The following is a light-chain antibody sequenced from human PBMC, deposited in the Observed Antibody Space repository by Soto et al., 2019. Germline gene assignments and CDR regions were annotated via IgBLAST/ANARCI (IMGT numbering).Light chain of an antibody. V-gene: IGLV2-14*01. Sequence: QSALTQPASVSGSPGQSITISCTGTSSDIGEYNYVSWYQQYPGKAPKLIIFEVSDRPSGIYNRFSGSKSGKTASLTISGLQAEDEADYYCSSYTTTSLGVFGTGTKLTVL. J-gene: IGLJ1*01. CDR1: SSDIGEYNY. CDR2: EVS. CDR3: SSYTTTSLGV.